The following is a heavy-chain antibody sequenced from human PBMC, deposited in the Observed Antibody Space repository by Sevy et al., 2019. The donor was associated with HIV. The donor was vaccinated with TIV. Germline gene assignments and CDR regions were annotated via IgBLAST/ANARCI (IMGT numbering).Heavy chain of an antibody. CDR1: GGSFSGYY. CDR2: INHSGST. D-gene: IGHD1-7*01. CDR3: ARGIEQTGTTKGNWFDP. Sequence: SETLSLTCAVYGGSFSGYYWSWIRQPPGKGLEWIGEINHSGSTNYNPSLKSRVTISVDTSKNQFSLKLSSVTAADTAVYYCARGIEQTGTTKGNWFDPWGQGTLVTVSS. J-gene: IGHJ5*02. V-gene: IGHV4-34*01.